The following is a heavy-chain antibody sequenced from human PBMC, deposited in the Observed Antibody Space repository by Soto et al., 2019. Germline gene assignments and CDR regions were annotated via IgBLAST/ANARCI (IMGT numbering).Heavy chain of an antibody. J-gene: IGHJ4*02. CDR2: ISGSGGST. CDR3: AKIPPGVPAAYYFDY. CDR1: GFTFSSYA. D-gene: IGHD2-2*01. Sequence: GGSLRLSCAASGFTFSSYAMSWVRQAPGKGLEWVSGISGSGGSTYYADSVKGRFTISRDNSKNTLYLQMNGLRAEDTAVYYCAKIPPGVPAAYYFDYWGQGTLVTVSS. V-gene: IGHV3-23*01.